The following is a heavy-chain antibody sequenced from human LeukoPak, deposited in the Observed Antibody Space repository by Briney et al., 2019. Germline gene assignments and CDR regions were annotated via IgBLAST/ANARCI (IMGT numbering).Heavy chain of an antibody. Sequence: GESLKISCKGSGYSFTSYWIAWVRQVPGKGLEWMGIIFPGDSDTIYSPSFQGQVTISADKSISTAYLQWNSLKTSDTAMYYCATQTAYSSSWYPWGQGTLVTVSS. CDR3: ATQTAYSSSWYP. J-gene: IGHJ5*02. CDR2: IFPGDSDT. D-gene: IGHD6-13*01. V-gene: IGHV5-51*01. CDR1: GYSFTSYW.